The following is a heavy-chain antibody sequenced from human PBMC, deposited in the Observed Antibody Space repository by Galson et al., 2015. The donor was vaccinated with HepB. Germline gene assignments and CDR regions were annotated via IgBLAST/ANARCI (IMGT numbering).Heavy chain of an antibody. CDR2: ISYDGSNK. CDR1: GFTFSSYA. CDR3: ARDWSSGSYYPNLIFDF. J-gene: IGHJ4*02. D-gene: IGHD3-10*01. V-gene: IGHV3-30*14. Sequence: SLRLSCAASGFTFSSYAMHWVRQAPGKGLEWVAVISYDGSNKYYADSVKGRFTISRDNSKNTVYLQMDSLRAEDTAVYFCARDWSSGSYYPNLIFDFWGQGTPVTVSS.